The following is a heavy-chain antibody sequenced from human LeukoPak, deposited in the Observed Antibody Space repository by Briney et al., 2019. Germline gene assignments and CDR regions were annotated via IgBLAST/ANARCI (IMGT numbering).Heavy chain of an antibody. CDR2: IDPSDSYT. V-gene: IGHV5-10-1*01. J-gene: IGHJ6*04. D-gene: IGHD2-15*01. Sequence: TGASLNISWKGSGYSVTSYWIRRVRHMPGKGLEWMGRIDPSDSYTNHSPSFQGHVTISADESISTAYLQWSSLKASDTAMYYCARQHCSGGSCYSLDYYYYGMDVWGKGTTVTVSS. CDR1: GYSVTSYW. CDR3: ARQHCSGGSCYSLDYYYYGMDV.